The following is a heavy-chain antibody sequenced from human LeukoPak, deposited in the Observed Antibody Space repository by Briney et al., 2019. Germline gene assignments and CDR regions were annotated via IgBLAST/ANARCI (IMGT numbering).Heavy chain of an antibody. CDR3: ASSDSSGYYSAFDI. CDR2: IYYSGRN. J-gene: IGHJ3*02. Sequence: SETLSLTCNVAGGSISSYYWSWIRQPPGKGLEWIGYIYYSGRNNYNPSLKSRVTISVYTSKTQFSLKLSSVTAADTAVYYCASSDSSGYYSAFDIWGQGTMVTVSS. V-gene: IGHV4-59*01. D-gene: IGHD3-22*01. CDR1: GGSISSYY.